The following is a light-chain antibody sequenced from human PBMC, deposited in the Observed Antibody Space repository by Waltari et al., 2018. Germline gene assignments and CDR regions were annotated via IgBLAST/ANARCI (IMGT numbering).Light chain of an antibody. CDR2: ESN. Sequence: QSVLTQPPSVSAAPGQKVTISCSGSYSNIGNKYVSWYQHHPGTAPKLLIYESNKRPSGIPDRFSGSNSGTTATLGITGLQTGDEADYYCGTWDTSLNVELIGGGTKLTVL. J-gene: IGLJ2*01. CDR3: GTWDTSLNVEL. CDR1: YSNIGNKY. V-gene: IGLV1-51*01.